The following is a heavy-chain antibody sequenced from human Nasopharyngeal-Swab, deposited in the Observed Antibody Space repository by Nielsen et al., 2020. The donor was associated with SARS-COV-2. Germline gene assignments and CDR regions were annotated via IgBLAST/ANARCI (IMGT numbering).Heavy chain of an antibody. J-gene: IGHJ4*02. Sequence: GSLRLSCTVSGGSVSSGRYYWGWVRQPPGRGLEWVGNIYYSGSTYYNPSLKSRVTISVDTSKNQFSLKLGSLTAADTALYYCARLAHWGYYFDYWGQGTLVTVSS. CDR3: ARLAHWGYYFDY. V-gene: IGHV4-39*01. CDR1: GGSVSSGRYY. D-gene: IGHD3-16*01. CDR2: IYYSGST.